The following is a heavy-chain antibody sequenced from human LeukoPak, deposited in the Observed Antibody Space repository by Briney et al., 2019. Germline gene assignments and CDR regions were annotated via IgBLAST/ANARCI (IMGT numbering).Heavy chain of an antibody. Sequence: PGGSLRLSCAASGFTFSSYWMHWVRQAPGKGLVWVSRINSDGSSTSYADSVKGRFTISRDNSKNTLYLQMNSLRPEDTAVYYCVKESSEYSFGQNWFDPWGQGTLVTVSS. D-gene: IGHD5-18*01. J-gene: IGHJ5*02. V-gene: IGHV3-74*01. CDR3: VKESSEYSFGQNWFDP. CDR1: GFTFSSYW. CDR2: INSDGSST.